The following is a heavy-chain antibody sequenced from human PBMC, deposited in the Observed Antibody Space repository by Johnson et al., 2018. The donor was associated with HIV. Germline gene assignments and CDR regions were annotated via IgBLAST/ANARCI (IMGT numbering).Heavy chain of an antibody. J-gene: IGHJ3*02. Sequence: VQLVESGGGVVQPGRSLRLSCAGSGFTFSSYAFHWVRQAPAKGLEWVSGINWNGGSTAYGDSVKGRFTISRDNAKNSLYLQMNSLRAEDTAVYYCAKGSRARAVYDFWSGVPDALDIWGQGTMVTVSS. V-gene: IGHV3-20*04. CDR3: AKGSRARAVYDFWSGVPDALDI. CDR1: GFTFSSYA. D-gene: IGHD3-3*01. CDR2: INWNGGST.